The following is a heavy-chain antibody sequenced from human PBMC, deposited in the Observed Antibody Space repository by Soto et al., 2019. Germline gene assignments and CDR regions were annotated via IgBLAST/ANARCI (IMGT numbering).Heavy chain of an antibody. CDR1: GFTFSSYW. V-gene: IGHV3-7*03. CDR2: IKKDGSEK. J-gene: IGHJ4*02. D-gene: IGHD6-19*01. CDR3: ARDRAVAGHWLFDY. Sequence: GGSLRLSCAASGFTFSSYWMSWVRQAPGKGLEWVANIKKDGSEKYYVDSVKGRSTISRDNAKNSLYLQMNSLRAEDTAVYYCARDRAVAGHWLFDYWGQGTLVTVSS.